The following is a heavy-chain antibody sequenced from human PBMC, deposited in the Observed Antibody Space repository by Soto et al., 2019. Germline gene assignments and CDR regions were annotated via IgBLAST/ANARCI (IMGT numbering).Heavy chain of an antibody. CDR2: TYYRSKWAN. CDR1: GASVSSNSAA. J-gene: IGHJ4*02. Sequence: SQTLSLTCAISGASVSSNSAAWNWIRQSPSRGLEWLGRTYYRSKWANDYAVSVKSRIIINPDTSKNQFSLQLNSVTPEDTAVYYCARASYYYDTSGRNHFDYWGQGTLVTVSS. D-gene: IGHD3-22*01. V-gene: IGHV6-1*01. CDR3: ARASYYYDTSGRNHFDY.